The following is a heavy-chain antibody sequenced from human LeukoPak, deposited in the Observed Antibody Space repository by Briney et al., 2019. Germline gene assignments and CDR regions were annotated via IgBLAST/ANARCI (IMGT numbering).Heavy chain of an antibody. J-gene: IGHJ4*02. CDR3: ASAINY. V-gene: IGHV3-21*01. CDR1: GFTFSSYN. CDR2: IRSSSSYI. Sequence: PGGSLRLSCAASGFTFSSYNINWVRQAPGKGREWVTSIRSSSSYIYYADSVKGRFTISRDNAKNSLYLQMNSLRAEDTAVYYCASAINYWGQGTLVTVSS. D-gene: IGHD2-21*01.